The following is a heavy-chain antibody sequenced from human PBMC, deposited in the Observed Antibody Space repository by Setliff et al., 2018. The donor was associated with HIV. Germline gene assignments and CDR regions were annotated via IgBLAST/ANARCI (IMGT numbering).Heavy chain of an antibody. D-gene: IGHD5-12*01. V-gene: IGHV4-59*01. J-gene: IGHJ4*02. CDR1: GGSISSYY. Sequence: SETLSLTCAVSGGSISSYYWSWIRQSPEKGLEWIGYIYHSGITSYNPSLKSRVTMSVDASRNQFSLNVNSLTAADTAVYFCARWGDGYNSYDFWGQGTLVTVSS. CDR3: ARWGDGYNSYDF. CDR2: IYHSGIT.